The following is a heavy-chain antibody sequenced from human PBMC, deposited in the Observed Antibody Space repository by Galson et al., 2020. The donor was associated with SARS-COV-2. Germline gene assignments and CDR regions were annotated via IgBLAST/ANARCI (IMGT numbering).Heavy chain of an antibody. D-gene: IGHD3-22*01. CDR3: AHVLYFESSGYWGFDY. Sequence: SGPTLVNPPQTITLTCTFPGFPLRSRGVGVGWTRQPPGNALEWHELIYWDADEHYRPSLKSRHTITKATSKNQVVLTMTNMDPVDTGTYFCAHVLYFESSGYWGFDYWGQGTRVIVSS. J-gene: IGHJ4*02. CDR2: IYWDADE. CDR1: GFPLRSRGVG. V-gene: IGHV2-5*02.